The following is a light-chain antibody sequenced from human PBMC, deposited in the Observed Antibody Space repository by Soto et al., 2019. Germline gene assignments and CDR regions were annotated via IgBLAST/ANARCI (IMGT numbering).Light chain of an antibody. Sequence: DIQMTQSPSTLSASIGDRVTITCRAGQNITKWLAWYQQKAGKAPKLLIYEASRLEPGVTSRFSASGSGTEFTLIISSLQPDDFATYYCLQYNSYSRTFGQGTKVEFK. CDR2: EAS. J-gene: IGKJ1*01. CDR1: QNITKW. CDR3: LQYNSYSRT. V-gene: IGKV1-5*03.